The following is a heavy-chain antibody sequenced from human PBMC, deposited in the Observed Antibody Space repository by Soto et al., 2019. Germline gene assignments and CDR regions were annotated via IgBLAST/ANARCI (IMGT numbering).Heavy chain of an antibody. D-gene: IGHD2-15*01. CDR2: ISYDGSNK. J-gene: IGHJ4*02. CDR1: GFTCSTYT. Sequence: GGALRLACAASGFTCSTYTMHWVRQAPGKGLECVAVISYDGSNKHYADSVKGRFTISRDNSKNTLYLQMNSLRAEDTAVYYCARPPVIDIVVPPDYWGQGTLVTVSS. V-gene: IGHV3-30*04. CDR3: ARPPVIDIVVPPDY.